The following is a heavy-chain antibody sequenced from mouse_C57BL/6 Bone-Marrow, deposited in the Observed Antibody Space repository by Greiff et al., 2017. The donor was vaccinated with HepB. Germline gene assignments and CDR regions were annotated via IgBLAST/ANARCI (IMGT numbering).Heavy chain of an antibody. CDR2: IDPNSGGT. J-gene: IGHJ4*01. CDR3: ARRGLITTVVATDAMDY. CDR1: GYTFTSYW. D-gene: IGHD1-1*01. V-gene: IGHV1-72*01. Sequence: VQLQQPGAELVKPGASVKLSCKASGYTFTSYWMHWVKQRPGRGLEWIGRIDPNSGGTKYNEKFKSKATLTVVKPSSTAYMQLSSLTSEDSAVYYCARRGLITTVVATDAMDYWGQGTSVTVSS.